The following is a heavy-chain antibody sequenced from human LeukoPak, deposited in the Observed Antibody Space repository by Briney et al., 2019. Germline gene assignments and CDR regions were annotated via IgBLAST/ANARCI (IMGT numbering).Heavy chain of an antibody. CDR1: LDRVSSNSAA. CDR2: TYYRSSWYN. V-gene: IGHV6-1*01. CDR3: ARGSHPRVSPPNWFDP. D-gene: IGHD1-26*01. J-gene: IGHJ5*02. Sequence: SQTLSLTCAISLDRVSSNSAAWNWIRQSPTSGLEWLGRTYYRSSWYNDYAVSVRSRITINPDTSKNQFSLQLKSVTPEDTAVYYCARGSHPRVSPPNWFDPWGPGTLVTVSS.